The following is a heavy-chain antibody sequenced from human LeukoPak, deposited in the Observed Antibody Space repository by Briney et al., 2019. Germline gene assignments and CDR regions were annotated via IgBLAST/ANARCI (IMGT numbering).Heavy chain of an antibody. J-gene: IGHJ4*02. Sequence: GGSLRLSCAASGFTFSSYGMHWVRQAPGKGLEWVAFIRYDGSNKYYADSVKGRFTISRDNSKNTLYLQMNSLRAEDTAVYYCARGGTAVADDVDYWGQGTLVTVSS. V-gene: IGHV3-30*02. D-gene: IGHD6-19*01. CDR1: GFTFSSYG. CDR2: IRYDGSNK. CDR3: ARGGTAVADDVDY.